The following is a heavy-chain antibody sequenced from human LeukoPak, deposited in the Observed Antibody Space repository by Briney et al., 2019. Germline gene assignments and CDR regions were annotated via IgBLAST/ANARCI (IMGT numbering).Heavy chain of an antibody. D-gene: IGHD3-22*01. J-gene: IGHJ4*02. CDR3: ARQKYYYDSSGPPWYYFDY. CDR1: GGSFSGYY. V-gene: IGHV4-34*01. Sequence: SETLSLTCAVYGGSFSGYYWSWIRQPPGKGLEWIGEINHSGSTNYNPSLKSRVTISVDTSKNQFSLKLSSVTAADTAVYYCARQKYYYDSSGPPWYYFDYWGQRTLVTVSS. CDR2: INHSGST.